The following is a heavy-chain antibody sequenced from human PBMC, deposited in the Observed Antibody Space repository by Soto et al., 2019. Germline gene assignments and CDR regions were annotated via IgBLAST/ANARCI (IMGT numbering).Heavy chain of an antibody. J-gene: IGHJ4*02. CDR3: ARGGSSGWNFDY. Sequence: QVQLVESGGGVVQPGRSLRLSCAASGFTFSSYAMHWVRQAPGKGLEWVAVISYDGSNKYYADSVKGRFTISRDNSKNTLYLQMNSLRAEDTAVYYCARGGSSGWNFDYWGQGTLVTVSS. CDR2: ISYDGSNK. D-gene: IGHD6-19*01. V-gene: IGHV3-30-3*01. CDR1: GFTFSSYA.